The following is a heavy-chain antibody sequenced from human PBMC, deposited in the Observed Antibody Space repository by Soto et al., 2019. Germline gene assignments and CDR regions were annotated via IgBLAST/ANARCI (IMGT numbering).Heavy chain of an antibody. CDR1: GGSISSSRSY. V-gene: IGHV4-61*01. CDR2: IYYSGST. CDR3: AREPHPGYHFDY. Sequence: SETLSLTCTVSGGSISSSRSYWGWIRQSPGQGLEWIGYIYYSGSTNYNPSLKSRVTISVDTSKNQFSLKLSSVTAADTAVYYCAREPHPGYHFDYWGQGTLVTVSS. J-gene: IGHJ4*02. D-gene: IGHD1-1*01.